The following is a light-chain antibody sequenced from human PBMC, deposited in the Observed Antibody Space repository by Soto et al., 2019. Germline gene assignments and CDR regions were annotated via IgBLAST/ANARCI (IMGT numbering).Light chain of an antibody. CDR3: MQALQTSFT. V-gene: IGKV2-28*01. CDR2: LGS. J-gene: IGKJ3*01. Sequence: DIVMTQSPLPLSVTPGEPASISCRCSQSLLHRNGYNYLDWYLQKQGQSPQLLISLGSNRASGVPDRFSGSGSGTDFTLKISRVEAEDVVFYYCMQALQTSFTFGPGTKVDIK. CDR1: QSLLHRNGYNY.